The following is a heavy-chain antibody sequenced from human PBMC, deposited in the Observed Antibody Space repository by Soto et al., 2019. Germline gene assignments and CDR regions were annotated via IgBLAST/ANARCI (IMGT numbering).Heavy chain of an antibody. CDR2: INAGNGNT. J-gene: IGHJ3*02. CDR3: ARVSSGWYLDAFDI. D-gene: IGHD6-19*01. Sequence: GASVKVSCKASGYTFTSYAMHWVRQAPGQRLEWMGWINAGNGNTKYSQKLQGRVTITTDTSTSTAYMELRSLRSDDTAVYYCARVSSGWYLDAFDIWGQGTMVTVSS. CDR1: GYTFTSYA. V-gene: IGHV1-3*01.